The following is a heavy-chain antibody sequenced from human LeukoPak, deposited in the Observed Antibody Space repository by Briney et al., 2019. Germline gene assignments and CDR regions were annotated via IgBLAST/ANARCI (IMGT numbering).Heavy chain of an antibody. D-gene: IGHD3-3*01. CDR3: ARGTLRFLTPHGMDV. CDR1: GFTFSSYA. Sequence: GGSLRLSCAASGFTFSSYAMHGVRQAPGKGLEWVAVISYDGSNKYYADSVKGRFTISRDNSKNTLYLQMNSLRAEDTAVYYCARGTLRFLTPHGMDVWGQGTTVTVSS. V-gene: IGHV3-30-3*01. J-gene: IGHJ6*02. CDR2: ISYDGSNK.